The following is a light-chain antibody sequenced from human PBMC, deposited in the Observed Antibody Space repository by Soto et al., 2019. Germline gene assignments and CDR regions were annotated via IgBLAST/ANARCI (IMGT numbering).Light chain of an antibody. Sequence: EIVLTQSPGTLSLSQGERSTLXXRASQSVNRNYIAWYQQKRGQAPRFXIYDASSRATGIPDRFSGSGAGTDFTLTISRLEPEDCAVYYCHDYGGAPYTFGQGTKVDIK. CDR3: HDYGGAPYT. CDR2: DAS. V-gene: IGKV3-20*01. J-gene: IGKJ2*01. CDR1: QSVNRNY.